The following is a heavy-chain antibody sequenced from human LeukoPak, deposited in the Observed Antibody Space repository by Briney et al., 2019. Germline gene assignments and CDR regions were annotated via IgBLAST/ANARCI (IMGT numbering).Heavy chain of an antibody. V-gene: IGHV3-11*04. D-gene: IGHD3-16*01. CDR1: GFTFSDYY. CDR3: ARARLRGVNDY. J-gene: IGHJ4*02. CDR2: ISSSGSTI. Sequence: PGGSLRLSCAASGFTFSDYYMSWIRQAPGKGLEWVSYISSSGSTIYYADVERGRFTISRDNAKNSLYLQMNSRRAEDTAVYYCARARLRGVNDYWGQGTLVTVSS.